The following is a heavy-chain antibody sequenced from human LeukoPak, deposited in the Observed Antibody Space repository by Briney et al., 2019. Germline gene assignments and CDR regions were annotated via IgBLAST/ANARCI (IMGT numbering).Heavy chain of an antibody. CDR3: ASDISNEGFDY. Sequence: PGGSLRLSCAASGLTLSNYYMSWIRQAPGKGLEWVSYISNIGSTTHHADSVKGRFTISRDNAKNSLYLQMSSLRAEDTAVYYCASDISNEGFDYWGQGTLVTVSS. CDR2: ISNIGSTT. J-gene: IGHJ4*02. V-gene: IGHV3-11*04. D-gene: IGHD3-3*02. CDR1: GLTLSNYY.